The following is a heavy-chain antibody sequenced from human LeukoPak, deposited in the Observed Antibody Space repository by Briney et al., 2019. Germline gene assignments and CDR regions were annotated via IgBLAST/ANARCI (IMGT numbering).Heavy chain of an antibody. Sequence: QSGGSLRLSCAASGFTFSSYTMNWVRQAPGKGLEWLSYITSNSDAIHYADSVKGRITVSRDTAKNSLYLQVNSLSPDDTAVYYCVGHVGARSGYFDYWGQGALVTVSS. J-gene: IGHJ4*02. D-gene: IGHD1-26*01. V-gene: IGHV3-48*01. CDR2: ITSNSDAI. CDR3: VGHVGARSGYFDY. CDR1: GFTFSSYT.